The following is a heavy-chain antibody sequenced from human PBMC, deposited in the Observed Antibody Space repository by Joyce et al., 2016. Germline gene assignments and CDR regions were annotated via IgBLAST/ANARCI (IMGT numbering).Heavy chain of an antibody. CDR2: IYPGDSDT. Sequence: EVQLVQSGAEVKKPGESLKISCQGSGYSFTSYWIGWVRLMPGKGLEWMVFIYPGDSDTRYSPSFQGQVTISADKSISTAYLQWSSLKTSDTAIYYCARTSYSNYVNYFDPWGQGTLVTVSS. J-gene: IGHJ5*02. D-gene: IGHD4-11*01. CDR1: GYSFTSYW. CDR3: ARTSYSNYVNYFDP. V-gene: IGHV5-51*01.